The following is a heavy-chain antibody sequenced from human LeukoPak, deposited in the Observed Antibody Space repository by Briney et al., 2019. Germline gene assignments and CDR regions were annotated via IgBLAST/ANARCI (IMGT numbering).Heavy chain of an antibody. CDR3: ARDSAPLITMIVVVITPYFDY. D-gene: IGHD3-22*01. CDR1: GFTFSSYS. Sequence: GGSLRLSCAASGFTFSSYSMNWVRQAPGKGLEWVANIKQDGSEKYYVDSVKGRFTISRDNAKNSLYLQMNSLRAEDTAVYYCARDSAPLITMIVVVITPYFDYWGQGTLVTVSS. V-gene: IGHV3-7*01. J-gene: IGHJ4*02. CDR2: IKQDGSEK.